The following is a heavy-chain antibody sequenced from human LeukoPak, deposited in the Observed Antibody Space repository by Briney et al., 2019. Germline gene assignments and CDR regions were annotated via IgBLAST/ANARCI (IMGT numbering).Heavy chain of an antibody. CDR1: GYTCTGYY. CDR2: INPNSGGT. J-gene: IGHJ6*03. V-gene: IGHV1-2*02. D-gene: IGHD2-21*02. Sequence: ASVKVSCKASGYTCTGYYMHWVRQAPGQGLEWMGWINPNSGGTNYAQEFQGRVTMTRDTSISTAYMELSSLRPDDTAVYSCARGVTARGFYYYMDIWGNGTTVTISS. CDR3: ARGVTARGFYYYMDI.